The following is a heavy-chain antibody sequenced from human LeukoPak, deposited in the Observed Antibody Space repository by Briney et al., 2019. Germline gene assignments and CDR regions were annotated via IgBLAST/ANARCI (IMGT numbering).Heavy chain of an antibody. CDR2: NGTAGDT. CDR1: GFTLSSYD. CDR3: ARGGGNYDYVGGSYPYYFDY. Sequence: GGSLRLSCAASGFTLSSYDMHWVRQATGKGLEWVSANGTAGDTYYPGSVKGRFTIAREYAKNSLYLQMNSLRAGDTAVYYCARGGGNYDYVGGSYPYYFDYWGPGTLVTVSS. J-gene: IGHJ4*02. V-gene: IGHV3-13*01. D-gene: IGHD3-16*01.